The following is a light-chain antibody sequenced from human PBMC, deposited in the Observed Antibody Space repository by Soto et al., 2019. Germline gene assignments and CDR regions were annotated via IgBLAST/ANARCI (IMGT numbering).Light chain of an antibody. CDR2: GAS. Sequence: EILMTQSPATLSVSPGERVTLSCRASQSVSSNLAWYQQKPGQAPRILIYGASTRDTGIPARFSGSGSGTEFTLTISRLEPEDFEVYYCQQYNNWPRTFGQGTKVDIK. CDR1: QSVSSN. CDR3: QQYNNWPRT. J-gene: IGKJ1*01. V-gene: IGKV3-15*01.